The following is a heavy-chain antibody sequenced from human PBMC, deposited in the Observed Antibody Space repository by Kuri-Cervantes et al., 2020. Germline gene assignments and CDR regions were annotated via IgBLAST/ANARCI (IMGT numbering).Heavy chain of an antibody. CDR1: GGSFSGYY. Sequence: SETLSLTCAVYGGSFSGYYWSWIRQPPGKGLEWIGDINHSGSTNYNPSLKSRVTISVDTSKNQFSLKLSSVTAADTAVYYCARDSGSGDRYYYYYGMDVWGQGTTVTVSS. CDR3: ARDSGSGDRYYYYYGMDV. CDR2: INHSGST. D-gene: IGHD3-10*01. J-gene: IGHJ6*02. V-gene: IGHV4-34*01.